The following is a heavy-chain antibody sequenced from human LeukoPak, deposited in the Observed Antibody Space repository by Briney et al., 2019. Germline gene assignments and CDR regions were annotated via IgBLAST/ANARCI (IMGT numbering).Heavy chain of an antibody. D-gene: IGHD4/OR15-4a*01. Sequence: WGSLRLSCTVSGFTVSSNSMSWVRQAPGKGLEWVSFIYSGGNTHYSDSLKGRFTISRDNSKNTLYLQMNSLRVEDTAVYYCARRAGAYSHPYDYWGQGTLVTVSS. CDR1: GFTVSSNS. CDR2: IYSGGNT. CDR3: ARRAGAYSHPYDY. V-gene: IGHV3-53*01. J-gene: IGHJ4*02.